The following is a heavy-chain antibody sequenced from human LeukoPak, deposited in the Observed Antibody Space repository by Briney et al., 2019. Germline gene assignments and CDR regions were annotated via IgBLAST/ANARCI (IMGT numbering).Heavy chain of an antibody. V-gene: IGHV4-39*01. CDR2: IYYSGST. J-gene: IGHJ4*02. D-gene: IGHD2-8*01. Sequence: SETLSLACTVSGGSISSSSHYWGWIRQPPGKGLEWIGSIYYSGSTYYNPSLKSRVTISVDTSKNQFSLKLSSVTAADTAVYYCARQSTNYYFDYWGQGTLVTVSS. CDR3: ARQSTNYYFDY. CDR1: GGSISSSSHY.